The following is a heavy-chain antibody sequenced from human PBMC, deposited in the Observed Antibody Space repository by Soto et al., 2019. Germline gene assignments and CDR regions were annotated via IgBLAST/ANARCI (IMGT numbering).Heavy chain of an antibody. CDR3: ARDGDVNTGFGKDY. D-gene: IGHD3-16*01. J-gene: IGHJ4*02. Sequence: PGGSLRLSCAASGFTFSSYGMHWVRQAPGKGLEWVAFIWYDGGNKFYAESVKGRFTISRDNSKNTLYLQMTSLSAEDTAMYYCARDGDVNTGFGKDYWGQGTLVTVSS. V-gene: IGHV3-33*01. CDR2: IWYDGGNK. CDR1: GFTFSSYG.